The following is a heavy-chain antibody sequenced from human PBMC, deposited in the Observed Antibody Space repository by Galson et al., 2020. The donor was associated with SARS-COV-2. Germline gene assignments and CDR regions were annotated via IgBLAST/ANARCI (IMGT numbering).Heavy chain of an antibody. V-gene: IGHV4-34*01. J-gene: IGHJ6*03. CDR3: ARGAEERRIIVVDPYYYGYMDV. CDR1: GGSFRNYY. D-gene: IGHD2-15*01. Sequence: SETLSLTCAVYGGSFRNYYWTWIRQSPEKGLEWLGEINHRGSTNYNPSLKSRVAMSVDASKNQFSLSLSSVTAADTAVYYCARGAEERRIIVVDPYYYGYMDVWGGGTTVTVSS. CDR2: INHRGST.